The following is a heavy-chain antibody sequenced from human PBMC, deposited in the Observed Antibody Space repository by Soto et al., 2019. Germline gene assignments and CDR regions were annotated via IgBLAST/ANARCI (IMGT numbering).Heavy chain of an antibody. V-gene: IGHV1-18*01. D-gene: IGHD3-22*01. CDR3: ARELSTDCSAYYSFAY. Sequence: QIQLVQSGPEVKMPGASVKVSCNTSGYTFTAYGLAWLRQAPGQRPEWMGWVSTNNADTNYAQKFQGRVSMTSDRSTTTTYMELRSLRSDDTAIYYCARELSTDCSAYYSFAYWGQGTLVTVSS. CDR2: VSTNNADT. J-gene: IGHJ4*02. CDR1: GYTFTAYG.